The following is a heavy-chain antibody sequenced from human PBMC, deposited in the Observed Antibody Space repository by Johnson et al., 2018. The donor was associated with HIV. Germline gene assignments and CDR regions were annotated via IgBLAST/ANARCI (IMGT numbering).Heavy chain of an antibody. J-gene: IGHJ3*02. D-gene: IGHD4-17*01. Sequence: QVQLVESGGGVVQPGGSLRLSCAASGFTFRSYGMHWVRQAPGKGLEWVAFIRYDGSNKYYADSVKGRFTISRDNSRNTLDLQMSSLRPADTAVYYCVKEGTTVTTFLVYHIWGQGTRVTVSS. V-gene: IGHV3-30*02. CDR2: IRYDGSNK. CDR3: VKEGTTVTTFLVYHI. CDR1: GFTFRSYG.